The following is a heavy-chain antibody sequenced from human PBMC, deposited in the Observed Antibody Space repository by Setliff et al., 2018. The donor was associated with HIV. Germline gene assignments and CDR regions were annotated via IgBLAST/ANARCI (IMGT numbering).Heavy chain of an antibody. D-gene: IGHD3-10*01. CDR1: RSTFNSHT. J-gene: IGHJ5*02. CDR2: IIPDSGGT. Sequence: ASVKVSCKASRSTFNSHTINWVRQAPGQGLDWMGRIIPDSGGTNYAPKFQGRVTMTRDTSISTVYMELRRLKPNDTAVYYCAGGEIYGVMTFDHWGQGTLVTVSS. CDR3: AGGEIYGVMTFDH. V-gene: IGHV1-2*02.